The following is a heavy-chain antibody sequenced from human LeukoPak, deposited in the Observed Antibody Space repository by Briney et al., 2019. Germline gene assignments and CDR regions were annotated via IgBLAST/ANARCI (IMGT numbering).Heavy chain of an antibody. CDR2: IYYSGST. V-gene: IGHV4-59*01. D-gene: IGHD6-13*01. J-gene: IGHJ3*02. CDR1: GGSINSYY. CDR3: ARLRSPGAFDI. Sequence: SETLSLTCTVSGGSINSYYWSWIRQPPGKGLEWIGYIYYSGSTNYNPSLKSRVTISVDTSKNQFSLKLSSVTAADTAVYYCARLRSPGAFDIWGQGTMVTVSS.